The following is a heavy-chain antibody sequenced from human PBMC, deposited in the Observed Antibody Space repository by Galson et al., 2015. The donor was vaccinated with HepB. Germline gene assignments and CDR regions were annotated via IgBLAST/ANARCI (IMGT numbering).Heavy chain of an antibody. CDR3: AREQTLGGMIVDNYYYGMDV. J-gene: IGHJ6*02. D-gene: IGHD3-22*01. Sequence: SVKVSCKASGYTFTSYGISWVRQAPGQGLEWMGWISAYNGNTNYAQKLQGRVTMTTDTSTSTAYMELRSLRSDDTAVYYCAREQTLGGMIVDNYYYGMDVWGQGTTVTVSS. V-gene: IGHV1-18*04. CDR2: ISAYNGNT. CDR1: GYTFTSYG.